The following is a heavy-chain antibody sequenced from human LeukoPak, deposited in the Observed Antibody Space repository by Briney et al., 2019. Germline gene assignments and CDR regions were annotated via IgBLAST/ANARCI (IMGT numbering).Heavy chain of an antibody. CDR1: GFTVSSNY. J-gene: IGHJ4*02. CDR2: IYSGGST. Sequence: PGGSLRLSCAASGFTVSSNYMSWVRQAPGKGLEWVSVIYSGGSTYYADSVKARFTISRDNSRDTLYLQMNSLRAEDTAVYYCARDLRQRNPFDYWGQGTLVTVSS. D-gene: IGHD1-14*01. CDR3: ARDLRQRNPFDY. V-gene: IGHV3-66*01.